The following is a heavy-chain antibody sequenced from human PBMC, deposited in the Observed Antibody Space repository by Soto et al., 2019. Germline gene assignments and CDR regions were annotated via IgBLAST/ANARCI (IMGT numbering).Heavy chain of an antibody. J-gene: IGHJ5*02. Sequence: SETLSLTCTVSGGAISSNYWTWIRQSPGKGLEWIGYIFYSGSTNYNPSLKSRVTISVDTSKNQFSLKLSSVTASDTAVYYCARGHSWYDHWGQG. CDR3: ARGHSWYDH. CDR1: GGAISSNY. CDR2: IFYSGST. V-gene: IGHV4-59*08.